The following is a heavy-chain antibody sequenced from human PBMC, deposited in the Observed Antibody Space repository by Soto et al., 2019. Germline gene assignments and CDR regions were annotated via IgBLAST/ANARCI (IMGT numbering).Heavy chain of an antibody. CDR3: VRLSRYSGTYVFEY. V-gene: IGHV3-72*01. D-gene: IGHD1-26*01. CDR1: GFIFSDHY. CDR2: SRNKPKAYTT. Sequence: GGSLRLSCAVSGFIFSDHYIDWVRQAPGKGLEWVGRSRNKPKAYTTDYGASVKGRFTISRDDSETSLYLQMNSLKTEDTAVYYCVRLSRYSGTYVFEYWGQGTPVTVSS. J-gene: IGHJ4*02.